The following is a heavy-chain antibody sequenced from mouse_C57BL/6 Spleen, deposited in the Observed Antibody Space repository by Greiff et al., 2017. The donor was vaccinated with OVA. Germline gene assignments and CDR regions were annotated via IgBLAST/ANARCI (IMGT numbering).Heavy chain of an antibody. CDR3: ARGHYYGSSPYAMDY. D-gene: IGHD1-1*01. Sequence: QVQLQQPGAELVKPGASVKLSCKASGYTFTSYWMHWVKQRPGRGLEWIGRIDPNSGGTTYNEKFKSKATLTVDKPSSTAYMQLGSLTSEDSAVYYCARGHYYGSSPYAMDYWGQGTSVTVSS. J-gene: IGHJ4*01. CDR2: IDPNSGGT. CDR1: GYTFTSYW. V-gene: IGHV1-72*01.